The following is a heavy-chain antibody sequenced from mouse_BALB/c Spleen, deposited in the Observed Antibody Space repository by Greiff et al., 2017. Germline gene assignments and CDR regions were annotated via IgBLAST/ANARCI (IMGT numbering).Heavy chain of an antibody. CDR3: ARRNSYYFDY. Sequence: QVQLQQPGAELVKPGASVKLSCKASGYTFTSYWMHWVKQRPGQGLEWIGEINPSNGRTNYNEKFKSKATLTVDKSSSTAYMQLSSLTSEDSAVYYCARRNSYYFDYWGQGTTLTVSS. J-gene: IGHJ2*01. CDR1: GYTFTSYW. CDR2: INPSNGRT. V-gene: IGHV1S81*02.